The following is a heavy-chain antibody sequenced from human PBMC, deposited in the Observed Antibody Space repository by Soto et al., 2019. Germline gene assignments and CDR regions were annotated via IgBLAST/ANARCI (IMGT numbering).Heavy chain of an antibody. CDR1: GGSVSSGSYY. J-gene: IGHJ4*02. CDR3: ASRVGATIDY. CDR2: IYYSGST. Sequence: SETLSLTCTVSGGSVSSGSYYWSWIRQPPGKGLEWIGYIYYSGSTIYNPSLKSRVTISIDTSKNQISLKLSSVTAADTAVYYCASRVGATIDYWGQGTLVTVSS. V-gene: IGHV4-61*01. D-gene: IGHD1-26*01.